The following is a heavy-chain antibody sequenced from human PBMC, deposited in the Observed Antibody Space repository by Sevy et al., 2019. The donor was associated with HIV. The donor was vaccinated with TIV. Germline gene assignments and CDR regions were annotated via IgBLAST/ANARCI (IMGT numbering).Heavy chain of an antibody. CDR2: ISSSGSTI. Sequence: GGSLRLSCAASGFTFSDYFMSWIRQAPGKGLEWVSYISSSGSTIYYADSVKGRFTISRDNSKNILYLQMNSLRAEDTAVYYCAKDFTGYNGMDVWGQGTMVTVSS. CDR1: GFTFSDYF. J-gene: IGHJ6*02. V-gene: IGHV3-11*04. D-gene: IGHD3-9*01. CDR3: AKDFTGYNGMDV.